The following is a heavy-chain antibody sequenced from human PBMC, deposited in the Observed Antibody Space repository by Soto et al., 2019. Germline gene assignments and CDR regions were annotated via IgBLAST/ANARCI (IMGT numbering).Heavy chain of an antibody. Sequence: GESLKISCKGSGYSVTSYWMSWVRQMPGKGLEWMGRIDPSDSYTNYSPSFQGHVTISADKSISTAYLQWSSLKASDTAMYYCASSPRGYCSSTSCRELGNYYGMDVWGQGTTVTVSS. D-gene: IGHD2-2*01. J-gene: IGHJ6*02. V-gene: IGHV5-10-1*01. CDR2: IDPSDSYT. CDR3: ASSPRGYCSSTSCRELGNYYGMDV. CDR1: GYSVTSYW.